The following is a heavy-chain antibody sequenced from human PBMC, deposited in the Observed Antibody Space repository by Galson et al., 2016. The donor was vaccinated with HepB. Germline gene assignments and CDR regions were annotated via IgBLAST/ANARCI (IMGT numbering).Heavy chain of an antibody. CDR1: GYSISSGYY. D-gene: IGHD6-13*01. CDR3: ARELGYSSSRPNWFDP. V-gene: IGHV4-38-2*02. CDR2: IYHSGST. J-gene: IGHJ5*02. Sequence: EPLSLTCTVSGYSISSGYYWGWIRQPPGKGLEWIGSIYHSGSTYYNPSLKSRVTISVDTSKNQFSLKLSSVTAADTAVYYCARELGYSSSRPNWFDPWGQGTLVTVSS.